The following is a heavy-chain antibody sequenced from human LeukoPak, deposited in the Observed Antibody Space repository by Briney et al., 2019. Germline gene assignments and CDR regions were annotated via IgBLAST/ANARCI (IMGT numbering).Heavy chain of an antibody. Sequence: SETLSLTCTVSGDSISRYYWSWIRQPAGKGLEWIGRIYNGGIITYNPSLKSRVTISVDTSKNQFSLKLSSVTAADTAVYYCARQSAIRATDYWGQGTLVTVSS. J-gene: IGHJ4*02. CDR2: IYNGGII. CDR3: ARQSAIRATDY. V-gene: IGHV4-4*07. D-gene: IGHD6-25*01. CDR1: GDSISRYY.